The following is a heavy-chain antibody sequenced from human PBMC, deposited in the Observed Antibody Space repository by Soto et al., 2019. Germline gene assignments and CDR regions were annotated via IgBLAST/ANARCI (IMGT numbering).Heavy chain of an antibody. CDR2: IIPSRGST. Sequence: GASVKVSCKASGYTFTTYYMHWVRQAPGQGLEWMGIIIPSRGSTSYAQKFQGRVTMTRDTSTSTVYMELSSLKSDDTAVYYCARGGRAVGAAAMYLDYWGQGTLVTVSS. D-gene: IGHD6-25*01. V-gene: IGHV1-46*01. CDR3: ARGGRAVGAAAMYLDY. CDR1: GYTFTTYY. J-gene: IGHJ4*02.